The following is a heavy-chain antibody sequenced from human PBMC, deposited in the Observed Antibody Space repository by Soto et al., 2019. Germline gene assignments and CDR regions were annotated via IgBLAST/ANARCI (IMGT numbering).Heavy chain of an antibody. CDR3: ARVFWSGYPNWFDP. D-gene: IGHD3-3*01. Sequence: SVKVSCKASGGTFSSYTISWVRQAPGQGLEWMGRIIPILGIANYAQKFQGRVTITADKSTSTAYMELSSLRSEDTAVYYCARVFWSGYPNWFDPWGQGTLVTVSS. J-gene: IGHJ5*02. V-gene: IGHV1-69*02. CDR1: GGTFSSYT. CDR2: IIPILGIA.